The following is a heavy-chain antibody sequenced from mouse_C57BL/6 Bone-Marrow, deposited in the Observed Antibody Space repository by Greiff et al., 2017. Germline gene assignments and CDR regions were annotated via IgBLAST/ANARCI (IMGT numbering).Heavy chain of an antibody. CDR1: GYTFTSYW. D-gene: IGHD3-3*01. Sequence: QVQLQQPGAELVRPETSVKLSCKASGYTFTSYWMHWVKQRPGQGLEWIGVIDPSDSYTNYNQKFKGKATLTVDTSSSTAYMQLSSLTSEDSAVYYCARWLGYYFDYWGQGTTLTVSS. CDR3: ARWLGYYFDY. J-gene: IGHJ2*01. V-gene: IGHV1-59*01. CDR2: IDPSDSYT.